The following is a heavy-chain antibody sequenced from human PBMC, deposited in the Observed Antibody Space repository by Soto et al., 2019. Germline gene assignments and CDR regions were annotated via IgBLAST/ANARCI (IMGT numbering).Heavy chain of an antibody. CDR1: GGSVNSGTYF. V-gene: IGHV4-61*01. Sequence: PSETLALTCTVSGGSVNSGTYFWNWVRQPPGKGLEWIGYISYIGNTDYNPSLKSRVTISVDTSKNQFSLKLNSLTPADTAVYYCGRRNSGGNWFDPWGPGTLVTVSS. D-gene: IGHD4-17*01. J-gene: IGHJ5*02. CDR2: ISYIGNT. CDR3: GRRNSGGNWFDP.